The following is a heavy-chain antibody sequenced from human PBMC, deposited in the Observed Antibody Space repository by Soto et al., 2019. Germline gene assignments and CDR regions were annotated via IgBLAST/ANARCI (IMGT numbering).Heavy chain of an antibody. J-gene: IGHJ4*01. V-gene: IGHV3-21*01. CDR1: GFTFTRYS. D-gene: IGHD3-22*01. Sequence: NPGGSLRLSCAASGFTFTRYSMNWVRQAPGKGLEWVSSISSTTNYIYYADSVKGRFTISRDNAQHTLDLQMSSLRAEDTAVYYCARGAYESSGYFNDYWGQGTLVTVSS. CDR3: ARGAYESSGYFNDY. CDR2: ISSTTNYI.